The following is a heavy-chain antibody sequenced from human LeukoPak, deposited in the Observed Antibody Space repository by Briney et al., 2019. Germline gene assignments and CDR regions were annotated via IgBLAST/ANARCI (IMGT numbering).Heavy chain of an antibody. CDR1: GGSISSSSYY. Sequence: SETLSLTCTVSGGSISSSSYYWSWIRQPAGKGLEWIGRIYTSGSTNYNPSLKSRVTMSVDTSKNQFSLKLSSVTAADTAVYYCAGAGATYGMDVWGQGTTVTVSS. V-gene: IGHV4-61*02. CDR3: AGAGATYGMDV. J-gene: IGHJ6*02. D-gene: IGHD1-26*01. CDR2: IYTSGST.